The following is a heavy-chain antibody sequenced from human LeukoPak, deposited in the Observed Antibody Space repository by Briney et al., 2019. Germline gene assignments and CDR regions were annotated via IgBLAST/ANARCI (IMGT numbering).Heavy chain of an antibody. D-gene: IGHD3-16*01. Sequence: ASVKVSCKASGGTFSSYAISWVRQAPGQGLEWMGRIIPIFGTANYAQKFQGRVTITTDESTSTAYMELSSLRSEDTAVYYCARGSITFGGVLGAFDIWGPGTMVTVSS. CDR1: GGTFSSYA. CDR2: IIPIFGTA. J-gene: IGHJ3*02. V-gene: IGHV1-69*05. CDR3: ARGSITFGGVLGAFDI.